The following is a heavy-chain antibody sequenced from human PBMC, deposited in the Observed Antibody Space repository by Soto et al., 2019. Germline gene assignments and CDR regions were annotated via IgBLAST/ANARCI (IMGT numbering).Heavy chain of an antibody. CDR2: INHSGST. D-gene: IGHD3-3*01. V-gene: IGHV4-34*01. Sequence: PSETLSLTCAVYGGSFSGYYWSWIRQPPGKGLEWIGEINHSGSTNYNPSLKSRVTISVDTSKNQFSLKLSSVTAADTAVYYCARGSIRFLEWLLPSGAPQYGMDVWGQGTTVTVSS. CDR1: GGSFSGYY. CDR3: ARGSIRFLEWLLPSGAPQYGMDV. J-gene: IGHJ6*02.